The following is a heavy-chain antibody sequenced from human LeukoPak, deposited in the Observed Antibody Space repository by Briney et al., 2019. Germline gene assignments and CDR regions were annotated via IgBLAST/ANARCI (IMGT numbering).Heavy chain of an antibody. CDR1: GGTFSSYA. J-gene: IGHJ4*02. Sequence: ASVKVSCKASGGTFSSYAISWVRQAPGQGLEWMGWINPNSGGTNYAQKFQGRVTMTRDTSISAAYMELSSLRSDDTAVYYCARRRDGYMDYWGQGTLVTVSS. V-gene: IGHV1-2*02. CDR3: ARRRDGYMDY. CDR2: INPNSGGT. D-gene: IGHD5-24*01.